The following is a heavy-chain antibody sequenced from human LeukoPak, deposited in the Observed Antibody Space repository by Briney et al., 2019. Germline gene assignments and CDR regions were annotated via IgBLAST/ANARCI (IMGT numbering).Heavy chain of an antibody. Sequence: SETLSLTCTVSGGSISSYYLSWIRQPPGKGLEWIGYIYHSGSTNYNPSLKSRVTISVDTSKNHFSLKLSSVTAADTALYYCARHGVVDDAFDIWGQGTMVTVSS. J-gene: IGHJ3*02. CDR3: ARHGVVDDAFDI. V-gene: IGHV4-59*08. CDR2: IYHSGST. D-gene: IGHD2-15*01. CDR1: GGSISSYY.